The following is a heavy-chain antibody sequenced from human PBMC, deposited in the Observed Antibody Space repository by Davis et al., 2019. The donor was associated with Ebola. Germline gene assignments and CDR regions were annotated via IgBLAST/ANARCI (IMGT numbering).Heavy chain of an antibody. CDR2: IIPIFGTA. CDR1: GGTFSSYA. J-gene: IGHJ4*02. D-gene: IGHD5-12*01. Sequence: SVKVSCKASGGTFSSYAISWVRQAPGQGLEWMGGIIPIFGTANYAQKFQGRVTITADKSTSTAYMELSSLRSEDTAVYYCARDDSGYDSPFDYWGQGTLVTVSS. V-gene: IGHV1-69*06. CDR3: ARDDSGYDSPFDY.